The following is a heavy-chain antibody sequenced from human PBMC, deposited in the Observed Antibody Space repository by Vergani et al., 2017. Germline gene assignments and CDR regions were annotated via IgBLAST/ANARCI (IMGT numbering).Heavy chain of an antibody. Sequence: QVQLQESGPGRVKPSQTLSLTCTVSGDSLSSSDHYWSWIRQRSDKGLEWVGHIFRSGTSYYNPSLKSRLIMSVDTSKNQFSLKRTSVTAADTAMYYCARENVVIARIFDFWGQGTLVTVSS. CDR3: ARENVVIARIFDF. CDR2: IFRSGTS. CDR1: GDSLSSSDHY. V-gene: IGHV4-31*03. D-gene: IGHD2-21*01. J-gene: IGHJ4*02.